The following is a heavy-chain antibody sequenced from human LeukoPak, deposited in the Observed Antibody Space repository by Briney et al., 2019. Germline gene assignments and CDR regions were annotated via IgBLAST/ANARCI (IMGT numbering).Heavy chain of an antibody. D-gene: IGHD6-6*01. CDR1: GGTFSSYA. CDR2: IIPIFGTA. Sequence: SVKVSCKASGGTFSSYAISWVRQAPGQGLEWMGGIIPIFGTANYAQKFQGRVTITADESTSTAYMELSSLRSEDTAVYYCARVLSSEGDYYYYYMDVWGKGTTVTVSS. J-gene: IGHJ6*03. V-gene: IGHV1-69*13. CDR3: ARVLSSEGDYYYYYMDV.